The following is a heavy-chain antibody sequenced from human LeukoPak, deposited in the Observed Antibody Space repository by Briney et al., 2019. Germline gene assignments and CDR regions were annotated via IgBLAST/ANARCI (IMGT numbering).Heavy chain of an antibody. D-gene: IGHD2-21*01. CDR3: ARDIRFGP. CDR2: IIGDGSST. CDR1: GFTFTNAW. Sequence: GGSLRLSCVASGFTFTNAWMHWVRQAPGKGLVWVSRIIGDGSSTNHADSVKGRFTISRDNAMNTLYLQMSSLRVEDTAVYYCARDIRFGPWGQGTLVTVSS. V-gene: IGHV3-74*01. J-gene: IGHJ5*02.